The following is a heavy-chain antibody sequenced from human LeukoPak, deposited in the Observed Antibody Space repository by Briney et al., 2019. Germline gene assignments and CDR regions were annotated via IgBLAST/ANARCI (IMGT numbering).Heavy chain of an antibody. CDR3: ARHGSAYHYQGP. D-gene: IGHD3-22*01. Sequence: SETLSLTCTVSGGSISSYYWSWIRQPPGKGLEWIGYIYYSGSTYYNPSLKSRVTISVDTSKNRFSLKLSSVTAADTAVYYCARHGSAYHYQGPWGQGTLVTVSS. CDR1: GGSISSYY. V-gene: IGHV4-59*08. J-gene: IGHJ5*02. CDR2: IYYSGST.